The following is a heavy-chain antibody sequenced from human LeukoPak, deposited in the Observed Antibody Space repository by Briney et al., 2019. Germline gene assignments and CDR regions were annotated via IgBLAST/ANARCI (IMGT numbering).Heavy chain of an antibody. CDR1: GGSISSSSFY. Sequence: SETLSLTCTVSGGSISSSSFYWGWIRQPPGKGLEWIGSIYYSGSTYYNLSLKSRVTISVDTSKNQFSLKLSSVTAADTAVYYCASPLRYDSSAFFFDCWGQGTLVTVSS. CDR2: IYYSGST. J-gene: IGHJ4*02. CDR3: ASPLRYDSSAFFFDC. D-gene: IGHD3-22*01. V-gene: IGHV4-39*07.